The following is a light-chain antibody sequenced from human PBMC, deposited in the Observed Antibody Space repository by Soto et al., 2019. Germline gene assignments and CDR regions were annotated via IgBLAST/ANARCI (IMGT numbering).Light chain of an antibody. CDR3: QQSYNSPWT. V-gene: IGKV1D-13*01. J-gene: IGKJ1*01. Sequence: AIQLTQSPSSLSASVGDRVTITCRASQGIGSALAWYQQKPGKAPKLLIYDASSLESGVPSRFSGSGSGTDFTLTISSLQPEDFATYYCQQSYNSPWTFAQGTKVDIK. CDR1: QGIGSA. CDR2: DAS.